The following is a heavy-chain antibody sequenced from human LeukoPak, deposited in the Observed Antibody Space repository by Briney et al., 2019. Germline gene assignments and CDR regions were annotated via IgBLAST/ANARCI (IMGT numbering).Heavy chain of an antibody. CDR1: GGTFSSYA. CDR3: ARRSRIAVAGYYYYYMDV. J-gene: IGHJ6*03. CDR2: IIPIFGTA. D-gene: IGHD6-19*01. Sequence: EASVKVSCKASGGTFSSYAISWVRQAPGQGLEWMGGIIPIFGTANYAQKFQGRVTITADKSTSTAYMGLSSLRSEDAAVYYCARRSRIAVAGYYYYYMDVWGKGTTVTVSS. V-gene: IGHV1-69*06.